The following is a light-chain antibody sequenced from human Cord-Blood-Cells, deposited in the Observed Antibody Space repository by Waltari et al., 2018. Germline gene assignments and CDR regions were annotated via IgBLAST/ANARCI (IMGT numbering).Light chain of an antibody. Sequence: QSALTQPASVSGSPGPSTHLSRTGTIRDVGGYTSVSWYQQHPAKPPKLMIYDVSNRPSGVSNRFSCSKSGNTASLTISGLQSEDEADYYCSSYTSSSTHVVFGGGTKLTVL. V-gene: IGLV2-14*01. J-gene: IGLJ2*01. CDR1: IRDVGGYTS. CDR2: DVS. CDR3: SSYTSSSTHVV.